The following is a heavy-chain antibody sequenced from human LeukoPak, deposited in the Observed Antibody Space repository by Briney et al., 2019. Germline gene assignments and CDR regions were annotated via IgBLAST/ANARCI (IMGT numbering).Heavy chain of an antibody. CDR3: ARDRGEYCSGGSCYSGMDV. CDR2: ISSSSSTI. CDR1: GFTFSSYS. J-gene: IGHJ6*02. Sequence: PGGSLRLSCAASGFTFSSYSMNWVRQAPGKGLEWVSYISSSSSTIYYADSVKGRFTISRDNAKNSLYLQMNSLRAEDTAVYYCARDRGEYCSGGSCYSGMDVWGQGTTVTVSS. D-gene: IGHD2-15*01. V-gene: IGHV3-48*01.